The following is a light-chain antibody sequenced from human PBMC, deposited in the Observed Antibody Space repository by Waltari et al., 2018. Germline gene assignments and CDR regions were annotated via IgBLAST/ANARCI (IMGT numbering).Light chain of an antibody. J-gene: IGKJ1*01. CDR2: AAS. CDR1: QSISIY. V-gene: IGKV1-39*01. CDR3: QKSSSTPPWT. Sequence: DIQMTQSPSSLSASVGDGVTITSRASQSISIYLNWYQQKPGKAPTLLIYAASTLHSGVPSRFSGSGSGTEFTLTISSLQPEDFATYYCQKSSSTPPWTFGQGTKVEIK.